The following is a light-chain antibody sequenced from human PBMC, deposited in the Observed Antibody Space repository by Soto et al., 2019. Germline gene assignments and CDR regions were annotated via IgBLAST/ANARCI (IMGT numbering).Light chain of an antibody. CDR3: QQYGTAPRT. CDR2: DAS. V-gene: IGKV3-20*01. J-gene: IGKJ1*01. CDR1: QSVTGNS. Sequence: ETLLTQSPDTLSLSPGDRATRSCRASQSVTGNSLAWYQQKPGQAPRLLISDASTRATGIPDRFSGSGSGTDFTLTISRLEPEDFAVYYCQQYGTAPRTFGQGTKVDIK.